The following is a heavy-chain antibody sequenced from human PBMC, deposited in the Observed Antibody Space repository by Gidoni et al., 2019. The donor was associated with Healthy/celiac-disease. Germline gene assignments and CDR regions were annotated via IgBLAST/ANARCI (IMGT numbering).Heavy chain of an antibody. CDR2: IYYSGST. Sequence: QLQLQESGPGLVKPSETLSLTCTVSGGSISSRSYYWGWIRQPPGKGLEWIGSIYYSGSTYYNPSLKSRVTISVDTSKNQFSLKLSSVTAADTAVYYCARLCSIQWLVREDDNWFDPWGQGTLVTVSS. J-gene: IGHJ5*02. CDR1: GGSISSRSYY. CDR3: ARLCSIQWLVREDDNWFDP. D-gene: IGHD6-19*01. V-gene: IGHV4-39*01.